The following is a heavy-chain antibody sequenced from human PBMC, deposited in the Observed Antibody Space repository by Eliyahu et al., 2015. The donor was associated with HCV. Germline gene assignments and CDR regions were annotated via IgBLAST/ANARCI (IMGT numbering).Heavy chain of an antibody. V-gene: IGHV6-1*01. D-gene: IGHD2-2*01. CDR3: ARDRSSQLRTSTNWFDP. CDR2: TYYRSKWYN. CDR1: GDRVSXHSXA. J-gene: IGHJ5*02. Sequence: QVQLQQSGPGLVKPSQTLXLTXXXSGDRVSXHSXAXNWIRQSPSRGLEWLGRTYYRSKWYNDYAVSVKSRITINPDTSKNQFSLQLNSVTPEDTAVYYCARDRSSQLRTSTNWFDPWGQGTLVTVSS.